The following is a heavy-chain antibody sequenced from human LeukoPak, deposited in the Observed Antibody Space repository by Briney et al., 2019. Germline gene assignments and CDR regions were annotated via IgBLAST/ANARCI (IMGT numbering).Heavy chain of an antibody. CDR1: GGSFSGYY. CDR2: INHSGST. V-gene: IGHV4-34*01. J-gene: IGHJ5*02. CDR3: ARDLRLFGVVVVVAATGWFWFDP. D-gene: IGHD2-15*01. Sequence: SETLSLTCAVYGGSFSGYYWSWIRQPPGRGLEWIGEINHSGSTNYNPSLKSRVTISVDTTMNQFSLKLSYVTAADTAVYYCARDLRLFGVVVVVAATGWFWFDPWGQGTLVTVSS.